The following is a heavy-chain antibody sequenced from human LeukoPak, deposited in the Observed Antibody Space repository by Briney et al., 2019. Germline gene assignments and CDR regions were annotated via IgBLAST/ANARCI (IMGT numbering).Heavy chain of an antibody. V-gene: IGHV1-8*01. CDR3: ARGLSSLGDFDY. CDR2: MNPNSGNT. Sequence: VKVSCKASGYTFTSYDINWVRQATGQGLEWMGWMNPNSGNTGYAQKFQGRVTMTRNTSISTAYMELSSLRSEDTAVYYCARGLSSLGDFDYWGQGTLVTVSS. D-gene: IGHD3-16*01. CDR1: GYTFTSYD. J-gene: IGHJ4*02.